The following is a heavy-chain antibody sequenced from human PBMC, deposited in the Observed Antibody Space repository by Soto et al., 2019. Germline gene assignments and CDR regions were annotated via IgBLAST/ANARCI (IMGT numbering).Heavy chain of an antibody. CDR3: ARADYSREYYYYYGMDV. J-gene: IGHJ6*02. D-gene: IGHD4-4*01. CDR2: INPNSGGT. Sequence: QVQLVQSGAEVKKPGASVKVSCKASGYTFTGYYMHWVRQAPGQGLEWMGWINPNSGGTNYAQKFQGRVTMTRDTSISTAYMELSRLRSDDTAVYYCARADYSREYYYYYGMDVWGQGTTVTVSS. CDR1: GYTFTGYY. V-gene: IGHV1-2*02.